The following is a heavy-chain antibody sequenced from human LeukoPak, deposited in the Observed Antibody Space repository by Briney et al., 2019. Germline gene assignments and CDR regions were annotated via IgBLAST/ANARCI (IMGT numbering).Heavy chain of an antibody. Sequence: GESLKISCKGSGYIFSTHWIGWVRQMPGKGLVWMGIIYPGDSDTRYSPSFQGQITISADKSISTAYLQWKSLKASDTAMYYCAKEPLTGTGIGLDSWGQGTLVTVSS. V-gene: IGHV5-51*01. J-gene: IGHJ4*02. CDR3: AKEPLTGTGIGLDS. CDR1: GYIFSTHW. D-gene: IGHD1-1*01. CDR2: IYPGDSDT.